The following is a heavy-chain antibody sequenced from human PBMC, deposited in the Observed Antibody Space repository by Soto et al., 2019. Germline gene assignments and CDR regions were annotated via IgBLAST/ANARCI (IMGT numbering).Heavy chain of an antibody. D-gene: IGHD4-17*01. J-gene: IGHJ4*02. V-gene: IGHV3-23*01. CDR3: AKDYGDYVEVFFSDY. CDR1: GFTFSSYA. Sequence: EVQLLESGGGLVQPGGSLRLSCAASGFTFSSYAMSWVRQAPGKGLEWVSAISGSGGSAYYADSVKGRFTISRDNSKNTLYLQMTSLSAEDTAVYYCAKDYGDYVEVFFSDYWGQGPLVTVSS. CDR2: ISGSGGSA.